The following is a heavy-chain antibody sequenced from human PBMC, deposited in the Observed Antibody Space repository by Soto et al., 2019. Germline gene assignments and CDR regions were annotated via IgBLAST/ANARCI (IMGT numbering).Heavy chain of an antibody. CDR3: ARARQQLVLSFDY. Sequence: GGSLRLSCAASGFTVSSNYMSWVRQAPGKGLEWVSVIYSGGSTYYADSVKGRFTISRDNSKNTLYLQMNSLRAEDTAVYYCARARQQLVLSFDYWGQGTLVTVSS. D-gene: IGHD6-13*01. J-gene: IGHJ4*02. CDR2: IYSGGST. V-gene: IGHV3-53*01. CDR1: GFTVSSNY.